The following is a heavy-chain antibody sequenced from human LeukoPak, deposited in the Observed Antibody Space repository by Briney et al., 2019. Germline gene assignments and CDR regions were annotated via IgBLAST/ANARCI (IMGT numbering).Heavy chain of an antibody. CDR3: ARFSSSYDAFDI. J-gene: IGHJ3*02. CDR1: GGSISSGGYS. V-gene: IGHV4-30-2*01. CDR2: IYHSGST. Sequence: PSETLSLTCAVSGGSISSGGYSWSWIRQPPGKGLEWIGYIYHSGSTYYNPSLKSRVTISVDRSKNQFSLKLSSVTAADTAVYYCARFSSSYDAFDIWGQRTMVTLSS. D-gene: IGHD6-13*01.